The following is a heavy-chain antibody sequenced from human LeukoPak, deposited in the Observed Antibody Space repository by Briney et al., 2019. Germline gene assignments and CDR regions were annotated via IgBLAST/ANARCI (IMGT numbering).Heavy chain of an antibody. CDR1: GFTFSSYS. CDR2: ISSSSTI. Sequence: GGSLRLSCAASGFTFSSYSMNWVRQAPGKGLEWVSYISSSSTIYYADSVKGRFTISRDNAKNSLYLQMNSLRAEDTAVYYCARDRQGGDYDFWSGYYSFDYWGQGTLVTVSS. V-gene: IGHV3-48*01. D-gene: IGHD3-3*01. J-gene: IGHJ4*02. CDR3: ARDRQGGDYDFWSGYYSFDY.